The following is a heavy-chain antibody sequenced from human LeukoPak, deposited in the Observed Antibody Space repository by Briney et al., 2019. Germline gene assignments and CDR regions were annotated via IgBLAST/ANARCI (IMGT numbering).Heavy chain of an antibody. V-gene: IGHV1-69*01. CDR3: ARDGGNWNDGYYYGMDV. CDR2: IIPIFGTA. D-gene: IGHD1-1*01. CDR1: GGTFSSYA. Sequence: ASVNVSFKASGGTFSSYAISWVRQAPGQGREGMGGIIPIFGTANYAQKFQGRVTITADESTSTAYMELSSLRSEDTAVYYCARDGGNWNDGYYYGMDVWGQGTTVTVSS. J-gene: IGHJ6*02.